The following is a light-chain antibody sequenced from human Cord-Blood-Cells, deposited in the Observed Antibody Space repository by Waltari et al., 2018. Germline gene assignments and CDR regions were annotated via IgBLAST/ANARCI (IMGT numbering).Light chain of an antibody. V-gene: IGKV3-11*01. Sequence: EIVLTQSPATLSLSPGERAPLSCRASQRVSSYLSWYQQKPGQAPMLLIYEASNRPTGIPAMFSGSGSGTDFTLTIRSLEPEDFAVYYCQQRSNWLTFGGGTKVEIK. CDR1: QRVSSY. CDR3: QQRSNWLT. CDR2: EAS. J-gene: IGKJ4*01.